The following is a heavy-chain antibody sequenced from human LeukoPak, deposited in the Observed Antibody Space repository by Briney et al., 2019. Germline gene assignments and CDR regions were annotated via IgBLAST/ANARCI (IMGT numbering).Heavy chain of an antibody. CDR2: IHYSEST. CDR1: GGPIRSYY. CDR3: ARDWGLSF. V-gene: IGHV4-59*01. D-gene: IGHD3-16*01. J-gene: IGHJ4*02. Sequence: SETLSLTCTVSGGPIRSYYWSWMRQPPGKGLEWIGNIHYSESTNFNPSLKSRVAIAVDTSKNQFSLSMRSVTAADTAVYYCARDWGLSFWGQGTLVTVSS.